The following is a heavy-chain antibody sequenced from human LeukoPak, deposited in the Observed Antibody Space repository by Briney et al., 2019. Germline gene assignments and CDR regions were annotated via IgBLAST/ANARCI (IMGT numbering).Heavy chain of an antibody. V-gene: IGHV4-59*08. CDR2: IYYSGST. CDR1: GGSISSYY. J-gene: IGHJ2*01. D-gene: IGHD6-19*01. CDR3: ARLLGYRIVAVAGTYFDL. Sequence: SETLSLTCTVSGGSISSYYWSWIRQPPGKGLEWIGYIYYSGSTNYNPSLKSRVTISVDTSKNQFSPKLSSATAADTAVYYCARLLGYRIVAVAGTYFDLWGRGTLVTVSS.